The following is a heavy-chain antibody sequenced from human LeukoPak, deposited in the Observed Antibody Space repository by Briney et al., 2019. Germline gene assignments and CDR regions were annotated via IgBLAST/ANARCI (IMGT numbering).Heavy chain of an antibody. J-gene: IGHJ4*02. Sequence: GGSLRLSCTASGFTFNNYAMTWVRQAPGKGLQWVSIISGSADTTYYADSVEGRFSISRDNSNSTLFLQVSSVRADDTAFYYCAKGRELAAVGHFDFWGRGTLVTVSS. CDR1: GFTFNNYA. CDR2: ISGSADTT. CDR3: AKGRELAAVGHFDF. D-gene: IGHD6-13*01. V-gene: IGHV3-23*01.